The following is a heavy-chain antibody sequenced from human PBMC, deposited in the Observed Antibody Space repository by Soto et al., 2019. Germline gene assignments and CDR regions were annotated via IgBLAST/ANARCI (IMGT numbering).Heavy chain of an antibody. D-gene: IGHD2-2*01. V-gene: IGHV4-59*08. CDR1: GGSISSYY. CDR2: IYYSGST. Sequence: SETLSLTCTVSGGSISSYYWSWIRQPPGKGLEWIGYIYYSGSTNYNPSLKSRVTISVDTSKNQFSLKLSSVTAADTAVYYCARILVVPAANYWFDPWGQGTLVTVSS. CDR3: ARILVVPAANYWFDP. J-gene: IGHJ5*02.